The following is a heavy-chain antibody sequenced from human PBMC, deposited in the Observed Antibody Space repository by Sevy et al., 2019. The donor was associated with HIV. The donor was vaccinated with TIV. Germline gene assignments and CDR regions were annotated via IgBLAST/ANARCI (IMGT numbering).Heavy chain of an antibody. D-gene: IGHD6-19*01. CDR2: IYHSGST. Sequence: SETLSLTCAVSGGSISSGGYSWSWIRQPPGKGLEWIGYIYHSGSTYYHPSLKSRVTISVDRSKNQFSLKLSSVTAADTAVYYCARAGRQWLAGDPNWFDPWGQGTLVTVSS. V-gene: IGHV4-30-2*01. J-gene: IGHJ5*02. CDR1: GGSISSGGYS. CDR3: ARAGRQWLAGDPNWFDP.